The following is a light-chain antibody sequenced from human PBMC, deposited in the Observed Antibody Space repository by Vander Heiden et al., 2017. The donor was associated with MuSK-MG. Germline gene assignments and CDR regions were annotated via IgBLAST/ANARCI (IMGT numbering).Light chain of an antibody. CDR2: GNN. CDR1: RPNIGPDLY. V-gene: IGLV1-40*01. CDR3: QFYDSSLVGFV. Sequence: QSVLTQPTSVHGAPGRHVTIHCTGSRPNIGPDLYVHWYQQLPGTAPKLLIYGNNDRPSGVPDRFSGSKSGNSASLAITGVQAEDEADYYCQFYDSSLVGFVFGGGTQLTVL. J-gene: IGLJ7*01.